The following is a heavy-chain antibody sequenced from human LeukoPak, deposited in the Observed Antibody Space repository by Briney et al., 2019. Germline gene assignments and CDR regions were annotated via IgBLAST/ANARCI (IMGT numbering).Heavy chain of an antibody. CDR1: GDSISSSSYY. V-gene: IGHV4-39*07. J-gene: IGHJ4*02. D-gene: IGHD5-18*01. Sequence: SETLSLTCTVSGDSISSSSYYWGWIRQPPGKGLEWIGSIYYSGSTYYNPSLKSRVTISVDTSKNQFSLKLSSVTAADTAVYYCARDHPRGYSYGLDYWGQGTLVTASS. CDR3: ARDHPRGYSYGLDY. CDR2: IYYSGST.